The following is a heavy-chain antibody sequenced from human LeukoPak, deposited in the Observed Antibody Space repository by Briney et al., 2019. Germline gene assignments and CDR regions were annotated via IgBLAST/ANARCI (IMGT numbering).Heavy chain of an antibody. CDR3: ARPKYYYDSSGYYPLFY. CDR1: GFTFSSYA. CDR2: ISGSGGTT. V-gene: IGHV3-23*01. J-gene: IGHJ4*02. Sequence: GGSLRLSCVASGFTFSSYAMTWVRQAPGKELEWVSAISGSGGTTYYADSVKGRFTISRDNSKNTLYLQMNSLRAEDTAVYYCARPKYYYDSSGYYPLFYWGQGTLVTVSS. D-gene: IGHD3-22*01.